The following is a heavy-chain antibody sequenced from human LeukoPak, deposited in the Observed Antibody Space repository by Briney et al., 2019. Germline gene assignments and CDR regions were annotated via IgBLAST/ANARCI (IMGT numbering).Heavy chain of an antibody. CDR2: INPNSGGT. Sequence: GASVKVSCKASGYTFTGYYLHWVRQAPGQGLEWMGWINPNSGGTNYAQKFQGTVTMTRDTSISTAYMELSRLRSDDTAVYYCARERTVTQRPLDYWGQGTLVTVSS. CDR3: ARERTVTQRPLDY. D-gene: IGHD4-17*01. CDR1: GYTFTGYY. J-gene: IGHJ4*02. V-gene: IGHV1-2*02.